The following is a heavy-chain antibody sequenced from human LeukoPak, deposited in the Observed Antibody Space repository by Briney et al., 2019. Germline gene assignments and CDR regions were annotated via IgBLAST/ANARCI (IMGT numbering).Heavy chain of an antibody. CDR1: GGSISSGDYY. Sequence: SETLSLTCTVSGGSISSGDYYWSWIRQPPGKGLEWIGYIYYSGSTYYNPSLKSRVTISVDTSKNQFSLKLSSVTAADTAVYYWPRAGCSSTGCYLDYWGQEPLAPVSS. D-gene: IGHD2-2*01. J-gene: IGHJ4*02. CDR3: PRAGCSSTGCYLDY. V-gene: IGHV4-30-4*01. CDR2: IYYSGST.